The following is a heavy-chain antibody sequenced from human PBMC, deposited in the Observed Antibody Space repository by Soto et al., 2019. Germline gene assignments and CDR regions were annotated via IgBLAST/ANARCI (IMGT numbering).Heavy chain of an antibody. J-gene: IGHJ4*02. CDR1: GGSISSSSYY. Sequence: QLQLQESGPGLVKPSETLSLTCTVSGGSISSSSYYWGWIRQPPGKGLEWIGSIYYSGSTYYNPSLKSRVTISVDTSKNQFSLKLSSVTAADTAVYYCASYIVLMVYATYYFDYWGQGTLVTVSS. D-gene: IGHD2-8*01. CDR2: IYYSGST. CDR3: ASYIVLMVYATYYFDY. V-gene: IGHV4-39*01.